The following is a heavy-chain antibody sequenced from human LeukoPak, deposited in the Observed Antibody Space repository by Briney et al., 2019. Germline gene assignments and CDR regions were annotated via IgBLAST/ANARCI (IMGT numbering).Heavy chain of an antibody. CDR2: INPNSGGT. CDR3: ARGRGPRYYDSSGLYYFDY. D-gene: IGHD3-22*01. CDR1: GHTFSDYY. J-gene: IGHJ4*02. Sequence: ASVKVSCKTYGHTFSDYYMNWVRQAPGQGLEWMGRINPNSGGTNYAQKFQGRVTMTRDTSISTAYMELSSLKSDDTAVYYCARGRGPRYYDSSGLYYFDYWGQGTLVTVSS. V-gene: IGHV1-2*02.